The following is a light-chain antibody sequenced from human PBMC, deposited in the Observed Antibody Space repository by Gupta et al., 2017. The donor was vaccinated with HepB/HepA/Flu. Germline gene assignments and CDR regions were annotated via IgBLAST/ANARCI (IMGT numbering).Light chain of an antibody. Sequence: EIVMNQTPLSLSVTPGQPASIPCKSSQSLLHSSGRTFFYWFLQKPGQPPQLLIYEVSNRFSGVPERLSGSWSGTDFTLKFSRVEAEDFGVYYCKQSLRLPRTFGQGTKVDIK. V-gene: IGKV2D-29*01. CDR2: EVS. J-gene: IGKJ1*01. CDR3: KQSLRLPRT. CDR1: QSLLHSSGRTF.